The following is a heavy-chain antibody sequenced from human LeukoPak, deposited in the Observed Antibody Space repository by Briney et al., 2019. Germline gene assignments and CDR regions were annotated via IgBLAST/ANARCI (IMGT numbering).Heavy chain of an antibody. J-gene: IGHJ3*02. CDR3: ARGESSDAFDI. CDR2: ISPNIGVT. V-gene: IGHV1-2*02. D-gene: IGHD1-26*01. CDR1: GYTFAVYY. Sequence: GASVKVSCKASGYTFAVYYIHWFRQAPGQGLEWMGWISPNIGVTTFAQRFQGRVTMTRDSSISTVYMESTRLRPDDTAVYYCARGESSDAFDIWGQGTMFTVSS.